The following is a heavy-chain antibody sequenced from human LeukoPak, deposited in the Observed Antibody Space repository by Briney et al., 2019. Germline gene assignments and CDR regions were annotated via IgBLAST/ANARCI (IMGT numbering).Heavy chain of an antibody. CDR3: ARLKSYYDSSGYIVGIDY. Sequence: PGGSLRLSCAASGFTFSSNWMSWVRQAPGTGLEWVANIKQDGSEKYYVDSVKGRFTISRDNAKNSLYLQMNSLRAEETAMDYCARLKSYYDSSGYIVGIDYWGQGTLVTVSS. CDR1: GFTFSSNW. D-gene: IGHD3-22*01. J-gene: IGHJ4*02. CDR2: IKQDGSEK. V-gene: IGHV3-7*01.